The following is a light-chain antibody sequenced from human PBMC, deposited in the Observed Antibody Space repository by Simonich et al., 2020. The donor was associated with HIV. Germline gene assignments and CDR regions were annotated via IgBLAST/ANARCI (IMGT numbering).Light chain of an antibody. Sequence: SYVLTQPPSVSVAPGKTARITCGGNNIGSKSVHWYQQKPGQAPVLVVYDDSDRPAGIPERFSGSNPGNTATLTISRVEAGDEADYYCQSGDSSATVFGGGTKLTVL. CDR3: QSGDSSATV. V-gene: IGLV3-21*01. CDR1: NIGSKS. J-gene: IGLJ2*01. CDR2: DDS.